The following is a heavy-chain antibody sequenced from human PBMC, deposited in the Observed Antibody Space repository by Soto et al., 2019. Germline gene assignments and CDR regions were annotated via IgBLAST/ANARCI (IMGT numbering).Heavy chain of an antibody. V-gene: IGHV3-21*01. J-gene: IGHJ4*02. CDR2: ISSTTNYI. Sequence: GSLRLSCAASGFTFTRYSMNCVRQAPGKGLEWVSSISSTTNYIYYADSMKGRFTVSRDNAKNSVYLEMNSLSAEDTAVYYCARESEDLTSNFDYWGQGTLVTVSS. CDR1: GFTFTRYS. CDR3: ARESEDLTSNFDY.